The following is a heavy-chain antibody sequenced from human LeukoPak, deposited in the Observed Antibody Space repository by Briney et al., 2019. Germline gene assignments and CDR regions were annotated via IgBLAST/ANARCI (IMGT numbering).Heavy chain of an antibody. V-gene: IGHV5-51*01. Sequence: GESLKISCKGSGYSFSAYWIGWVRQMPGKGLEWMGIVYPGDSDTRYNPSFKGLVTISADKSTSTAYLQWSSLKASDTAIYYCARTFTYYYDSTGGFDHWGQGTLVTVSS. D-gene: IGHD3-22*01. CDR2: VYPGDSDT. J-gene: IGHJ4*02. CDR3: ARTFTYYYDSTGGFDH. CDR1: GYSFSAYW.